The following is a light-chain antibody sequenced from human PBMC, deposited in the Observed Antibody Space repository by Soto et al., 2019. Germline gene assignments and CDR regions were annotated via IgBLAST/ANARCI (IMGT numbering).Light chain of an antibody. J-gene: IGKJ4*01. V-gene: IGKV4-1*01. CDR1: QSIFYSSNNKNF. CDR2: WSS. Sequence: DIMLTPSPDSLPVSLVERATINCRSSQSIFYSSNNKNFLAWYKQKPGQPPKLLIYWSSTRESGVPDRFSGSESGTDFTFPISSLQPQDFVTYYCQQYDNFSLTFGGGTKVHIK. CDR3: QQYDNFSLT.